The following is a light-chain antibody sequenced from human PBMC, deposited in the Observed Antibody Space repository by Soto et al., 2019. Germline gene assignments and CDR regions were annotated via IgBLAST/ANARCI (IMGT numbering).Light chain of an antibody. J-gene: IGLJ3*02. CDR3: CSYAGSYTWV. Sequence: QSALPRPGSVSGSPGQSFTIPSTETRSVLGGNTYVSWYKQHPAKAPKLRIYDFSKRPSGVPDRFSGSKSGNTASLTISGLQAEDEADYYSCSYAGSYTWVFGGGTKLTVL. CDR1: RSVLGGNTY. V-gene: IGLV2-11*01. CDR2: DFS.